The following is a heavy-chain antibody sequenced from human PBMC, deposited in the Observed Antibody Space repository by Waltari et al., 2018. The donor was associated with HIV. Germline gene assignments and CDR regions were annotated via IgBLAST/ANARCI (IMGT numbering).Heavy chain of an antibody. J-gene: IGHJ3*01. CDR1: GFNFRNFA. CDR3: AKIMRDLRPSAFDV. V-gene: IGHV3-23*01. D-gene: IGHD3-16*01. CDR2: LSGSGSTA. Sequence: EVQLLESGGGLVQPGGSLRLSCTDSGFNFRNFARSWVRQAPGNGPEWVSVLSGSGSTAAYADYVKGRFTISRDFSNNALFLQMNNLRAEDTAVYFCAKIMRDLRPSAFDVWGQGTMVAISS.